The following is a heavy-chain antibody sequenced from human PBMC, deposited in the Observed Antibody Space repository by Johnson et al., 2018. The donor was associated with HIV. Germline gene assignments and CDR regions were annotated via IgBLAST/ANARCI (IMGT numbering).Heavy chain of an antibody. J-gene: IGHJ3*02. CDR3: ARQLARGAFDI. V-gene: IGHV3-7*05. Sequence: VQLVESGGGLVQPGGSLRLSCAASGFPFSSYWMSWVRQAPGKGLEWVANIKQDGSEKYYVDSVKGRFTISRDNAKNSLYLQMNSLRAEDTAVYYCARQLARGAFDIWGQGTMVTVSS. D-gene: IGHD5-18*01. CDR1: GFPFSSYW. CDR2: IKQDGSEK.